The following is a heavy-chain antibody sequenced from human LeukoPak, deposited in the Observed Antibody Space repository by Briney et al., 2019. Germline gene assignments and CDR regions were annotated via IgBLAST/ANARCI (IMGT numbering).Heavy chain of an antibody. V-gene: IGHV4-59*12. J-gene: IGHJ3*02. Sequence: SETLSLTCTVSGGSISSYYWSWIRQPPGKGLEWIAYIDYTASTNYNPSLKSRVTISVDTSKNQFSLKLSSVTAADTAVYYCAILRGHIVLMVYAQRNGAFDIWGQGTMVTVSS. CDR1: GGSISSYY. CDR2: IDYTAST. CDR3: AILRGHIVLMVYAQRNGAFDI. D-gene: IGHD2-8*01.